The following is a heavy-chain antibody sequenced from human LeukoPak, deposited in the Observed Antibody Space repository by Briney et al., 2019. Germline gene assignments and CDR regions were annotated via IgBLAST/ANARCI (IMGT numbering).Heavy chain of an antibody. CDR2: IIPIFGTA. J-gene: IGHJ4*02. V-gene: IGHV1-69*05. CDR3: ARGYCSGGSCYNGGTYDY. CDR1: GGTFSSYA. D-gene: IGHD2-15*01. Sequence: SVKVSCKASGGTFSSYAISWVRQAPGQGLEWMGRIIPIFGTANYAQKFQGRITITTDESTSTAYMELSSLRSEDTAVYYCARGYCSGGSCYNGGTYDYWGQGTLVTVSS.